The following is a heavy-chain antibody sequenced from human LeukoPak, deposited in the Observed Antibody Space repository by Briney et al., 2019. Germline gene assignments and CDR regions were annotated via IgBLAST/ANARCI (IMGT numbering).Heavy chain of an antibody. Sequence: GNSLRLSCAASGFTFSSSGMHRVRQAPGKGLEWVAVIWYDGGNRYYADPVKGRFTVSRDNSKNTLYLQMNSLRAEDTAVYYCARAKGVSTGYRPTDYWGQGTLVTVSS. CDR2: IWYDGGNR. V-gene: IGHV3-33*01. J-gene: IGHJ4*02. CDR3: ARAKGVSTGYRPTDY. D-gene: IGHD3-22*01. CDR1: GFTFSSSG.